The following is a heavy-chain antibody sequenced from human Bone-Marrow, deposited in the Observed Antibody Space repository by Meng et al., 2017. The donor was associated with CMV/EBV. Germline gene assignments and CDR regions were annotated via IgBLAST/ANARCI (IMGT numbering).Heavy chain of an antibody. V-gene: IGHV1-46*01. Sequence: ASVKVSCKASGYTFTSYYMHWVRQAPGQGLEWMGIISPSGGSTSYAQKFQGRVTMTRDTSTTTVYMGLSSLRSEDTAVYYCARDGVVPAACDIWGQGTMVTVSS. CDR1: GYTFTSYY. D-gene: IGHD2-2*01. CDR2: ISPSGGST. J-gene: IGHJ3*02. CDR3: ARDGVVPAACDI.